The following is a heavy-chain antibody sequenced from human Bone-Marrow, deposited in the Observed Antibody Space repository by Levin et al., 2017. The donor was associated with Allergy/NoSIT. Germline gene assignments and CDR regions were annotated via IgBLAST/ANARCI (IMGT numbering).Heavy chain of an antibody. Sequence: PEASVKVSCKASGYTFSGYDISWVRQAPGQGLEWMGWISVYSGSTSYPLKFQGRVSLTTDTSTSTAYMELNSLRSDDTAVYYCARDQNYFDSTTLRGEFYYWGQGTLVTVSS. CDR3: ARDQNYFDSTTLRGEFYY. J-gene: IGHJ4*02. CDR1: GYTFSGYD. CDR2: ISVYSGST. D-gene: IGHD3-22*01. V-gene: IGHV1-18*01.